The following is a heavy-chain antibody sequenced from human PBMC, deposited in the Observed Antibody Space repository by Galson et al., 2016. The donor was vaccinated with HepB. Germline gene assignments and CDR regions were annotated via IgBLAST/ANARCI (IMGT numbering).Heavy chain of an antibody. D-gene: IGHD1-1*01. V-gene: IGHV1-69*13. CDR3: ARPGEDNYQPSDL. CDR2: ITPLFGTV. J-gene: IGHJ5*02. Sequence: SVKVSCKASGGTFGTYVISWVRQVPGQGLEWMGGITPLFGTVNYAQKFQGRVTITADESTTTAYMELTSLSSEDTAMYYCARPGEDNYQPSDLWGQGTLVTVSS. CDR1: GGTFGTYV.